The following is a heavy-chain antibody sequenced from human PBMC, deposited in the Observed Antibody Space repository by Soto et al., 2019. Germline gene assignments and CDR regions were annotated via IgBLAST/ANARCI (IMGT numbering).Heavy chain of an antibody. CDR2: MSHYATNE. J-gene: IGHJ6*02. V-gene: IGHV3-30*03. Sequence: WGSLTLSCTASGVSLSSDGFHWGRQAPGKGLELVAFMSHYATNEQYRDSVYGRFSISTDNFKNKLYIQMTSLISEDAAVVYFASDYDCSRGNGYYGLDVWGQGTPVTVSS. CDR3: ASDYDCSRGNGYYGLDV. D-gene: IGHD3-16*01. CDR1: GVSLSSDG.